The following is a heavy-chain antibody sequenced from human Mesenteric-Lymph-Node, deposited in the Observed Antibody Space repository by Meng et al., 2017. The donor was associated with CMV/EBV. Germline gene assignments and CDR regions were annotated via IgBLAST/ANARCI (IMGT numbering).Heavy chain of an antibody. CDR2: INLNSGVS. D-gene: IGHD2/OR15-2a*01. CDR3: ARDNVNPEGFDP. J-gene: IGHJ5*02. V-gene: IGHV1-2*05. CDR1: GYTFTYFY. Sequence: VQRVQSGAEVVKPGASVMVPCKASGYTFTYFYIHWVRQAPGQGIEWMGRINLNSGVSNSAQNFQGRVPMTRDTSISTAYMELGRLTSDDTDVYYCARDNVNPEGFDPWGQGTLVTVSS.